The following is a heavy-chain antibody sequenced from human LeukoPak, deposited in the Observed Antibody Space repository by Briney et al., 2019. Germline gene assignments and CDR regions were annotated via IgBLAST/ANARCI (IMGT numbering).Heavy chain of an antibody. CDR3: ARSGVTTKRGSFDI. Sequence: PSETLSLACAVYGGSFSGYYWSWIRQPPGKGLEWIGEINHSGSTNYNPSLKSRVTISIDTSNNQFSLDLSSVTATDTAVYHCARSGVTTKRGSFDIWGQGTTVTVSS. CDR1: GGSFSGYY. V-gene: IGHV4-34*01. CDR2: INHSGST. J-gene: IGHJ3*02. D-gene: IGHD1-1*01.